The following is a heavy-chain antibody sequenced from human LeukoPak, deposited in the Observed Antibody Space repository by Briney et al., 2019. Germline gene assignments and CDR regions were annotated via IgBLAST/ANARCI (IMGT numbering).Heavy chain of an antibody. D-gene: IGHD5-24*01. CDR1: GFTFSNAW. CDR3: ARPSPPGDGYNPCDY. J-gene: IGHJ4*02. Sequence: GRCLRLSCAASGFTFSNAWMSWVRQAPGKGLEWVALISYDGSDKYYADSVKGRFTISRDNSKNTLYLQMNSLRPEDTAVYYCARPSPPGDGYNPCDYWGPGALVIVSS. V-gene: IGHV3-30*03. CDR2: ISYDGSDK.